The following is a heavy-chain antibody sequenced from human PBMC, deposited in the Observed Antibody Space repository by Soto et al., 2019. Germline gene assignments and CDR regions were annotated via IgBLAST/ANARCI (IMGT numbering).Heavy chain of an antibody. V-gene: IGHV4-31*03. D-gene: IGHD1-1*01. CDR3: ARKIRERPYYFDY. J-gene: IGHJ4*02. Sequence: QVQLQESGPGLVKPSQTLSLTCTVSGGSISSGSYYWTWIRQYPGKGLEWIGHMYYSGSTYYNPSVKSRVTISVDTSKNQFSLKLTSVTAADTAVYYCARKIRERPYYFDYWGQGTLVSVSS. CDR2: MYYSGST. CDR1: GGSISSGSYY.